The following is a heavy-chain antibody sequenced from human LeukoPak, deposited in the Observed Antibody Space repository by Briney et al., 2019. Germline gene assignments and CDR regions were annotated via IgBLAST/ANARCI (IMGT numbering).Heavy chain of an antibody. CDR2: INHSGST. D-gene: IGHD6-6*01. CDR1: GGSFSGDY. J-gene: IGHJ4*02. CDR3: ARGRLAARFFDY. V-gene: IGHV4-34*01. Sequence: SETLSVTCAVYGGSFSGDYWSCIRQPPGKGLEWIGEINHSGSTNYNPSLKSRVTISVDTSKNQFSLKLSSVTAADTAVYYCARGRLAARFFDYWGQGTLVTASS.